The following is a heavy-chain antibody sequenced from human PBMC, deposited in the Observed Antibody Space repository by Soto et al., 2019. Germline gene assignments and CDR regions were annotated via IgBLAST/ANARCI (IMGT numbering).Heavy chain of an antibody. D-gene: IGHD5-12*01. V-gene: IGHV3-11*01. CDR2: ISSIGTNR. CDR3: ARDREYSPYGLDV. J-gene: IGHJ6*02. Sequence: QVQLVESGGGLVKPGGSLRLSCAASGFTFSNYYMSWVRQAPGKGLEWVSYISSIGTNRYYAESVEGRFTISRDNAKKSLYLKRNSLRAEDTAVYYCARDREYSPYGLDVWGQGTTVTVSS. CDR1: GFTFSNYY.